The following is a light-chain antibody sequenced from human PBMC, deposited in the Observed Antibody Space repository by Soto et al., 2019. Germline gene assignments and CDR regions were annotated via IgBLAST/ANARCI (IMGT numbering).Light chain of an antibody. CDR2: GAS. V-gene: IGKV3-15*01. J-gene: IGKJ5*01. CDR3: QQYNNWPPGIT. Sequence: EIVMTQSPATLSVSPGERATLSCRASQSVSSNLAGYQQKPGQAPRLLIYGASTRATGIPARFSGSGSGTEFTLTISSLQSEDFAVYYCQQYNNWPPGITFGPGTRLEI. CDR1: QSVSSN.